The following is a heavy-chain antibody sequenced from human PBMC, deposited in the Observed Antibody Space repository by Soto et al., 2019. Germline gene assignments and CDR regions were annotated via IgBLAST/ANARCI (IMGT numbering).Heavy chain of an antibody. V-gene: IGHV1-2*02. Sequence: ASVKVSCKASGYTFTGYYMHWVRQAPGQGLEWMGWINPNSGGTNYAQKFQGRVTMTRDTSISTAYMELSRLRSDDTAVYYCARGQHQLLGPLDYYYGMDVWGQGTTVTVSS. CDR1: GYTFTGYY. CDR2: INPNSGGT. D-gene: IGHD2-2*01. J-gene: IGHJ6*02. CDR3: ARGQHQLLGPLDYYYGMDV.